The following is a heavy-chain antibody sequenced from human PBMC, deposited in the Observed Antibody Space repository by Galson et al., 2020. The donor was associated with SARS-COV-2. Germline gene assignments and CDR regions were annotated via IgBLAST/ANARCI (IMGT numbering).Heavy chain of an antibody. V-gene: IGHV1-2*02. Sequence: ASVKVSCKASGYTFTGYYMHWVRQAPGQGLEWMGWINPNSGGTNYAQKVQGRVTMTRDTYISTAYMELSRLRSADTAVYYCARRPPYCSGGSCYSFFSDYYYYYGMDVWGQGTTVTVSS. CDR2: INPNSGGT. CDR1: GYTFTGYY. D-gene: IGHD2-15*01. CDR3: ARRPPYCSGGSCYSFFSDYYYYYGMDV. J-gene: IGHJ6*02.